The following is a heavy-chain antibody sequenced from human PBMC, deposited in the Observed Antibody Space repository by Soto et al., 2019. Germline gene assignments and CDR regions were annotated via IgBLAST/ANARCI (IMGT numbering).Heavy chain of an antibody. CDR2: ISRDGGTK. CDR1: GFTVSTYG. J-gene: IGHJ4*02. D-gene: IGHD2-8*02. V-gene: IGHV3-30*03. Sequence: QVQLVESGGGVAQPGRSLRLSWADSGFTVSTYGMHWVRQAPGKGLEWVAVISRDGGTKYYADSVKGRFTISRDNSRNTLFLEMNSLRGDDMAVYYCTGEVASGYWGQGTLVTVSS. CDR3: TGEVASGY.